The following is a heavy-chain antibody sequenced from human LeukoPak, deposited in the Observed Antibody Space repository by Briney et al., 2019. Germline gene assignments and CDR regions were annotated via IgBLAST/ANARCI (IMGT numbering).Heavy chain of an antibody. CDR1: GFTFSSYS. V-gene: IGHV3-21*01. CDR3: ARESGSASFDY. Sequence: GGSLRLSCAASGFTFSSYSINWVRQAPGKGLEWVSSISSSSYIYYADSAKGRFTISRDNAKNSLYLQMNSLRAEDTAVYYCARESGSASFDYWGQGTLVTVSS. D-gene: IGHD6-19*01. J-gene: IGHJ4*02. CDR2: ISSSSYI.